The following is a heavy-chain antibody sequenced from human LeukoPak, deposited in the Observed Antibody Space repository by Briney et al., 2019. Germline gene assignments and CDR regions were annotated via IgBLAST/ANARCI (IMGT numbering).Heavy chain of an antibody. D-gene: IGHD6-19*01. CDR1: GGSISSSNW. CDR2: IYHSGST. J-gene: IGHJ6*02. V-gene: IGHV4-4*02. CDR3: ARDYSSGWYAHYYGMDV. Sequence: SGTLSLTCAVSGGSISSSNWWSWVRQPPGKGLEWIGEIYHSGSTNYNPSLKSRVTISVDKSKNQFSLKLSSVTAADTAVYYCARDYSSGWYAHYYGMDVWGQGTTVTVSS.